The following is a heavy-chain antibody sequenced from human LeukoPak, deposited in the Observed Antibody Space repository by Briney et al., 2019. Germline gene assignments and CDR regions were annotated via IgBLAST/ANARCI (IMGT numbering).Heavy chain of an antibody. J-gene: IGHJ6*02. Sequence: ASVKVSCKASGYTFTTYSMHWVRQAPGQGLEWMAIINLSGGSTDYTQKFQGRVTMTRDTSTSTVYMELSSLRSENTAVYYCVRHNHMDVWGQGTTVTVSS. CDR2: INLSGGST. V-gene: IGHV1-46*01. CDR3: VRHNHMDV. CDR1: GYTFTTYS.